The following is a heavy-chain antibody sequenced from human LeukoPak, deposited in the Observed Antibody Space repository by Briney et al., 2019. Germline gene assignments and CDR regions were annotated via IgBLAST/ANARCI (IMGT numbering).Heavy chain of an antibody. CDR2: IIPIFGTA. D-gene: IGHD3-9*01. CDR1: GGTFSSYA. J-gene: IGHJ4*02. V-gene: IGHV1-69*13. CDR3: ASPTPNNRYYDILTGYYPIDY. Sequence: GVSVKVSCKASGGTFSSYAISWVRQAPGQGLEWMGGIIPIFGTANYAQKFQGRVTITADESTSTAYMELSSLRSEDTAVYYCASPTPNNRYYDILTGYYPIDYWGQGTLVTVSS.